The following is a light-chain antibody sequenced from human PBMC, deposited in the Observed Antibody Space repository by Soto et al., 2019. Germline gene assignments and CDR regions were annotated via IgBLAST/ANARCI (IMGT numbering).Light chain of an antibody. J-gene: IGKJ2*01. Sequence: EIVLTQAPGTLSFSPGERATLSCRASLSVSTTFLAWFQQKPGQAPRLLISGASSRATGILDRFSGSGSGTAFSLTISRLEPEDLAVYYCQHYGTSPPFTFGQGTKLEIK. CDR1: LSVSTTF. CDR3: QHYGTSPPFT. V-gene: IGKV3-20*01. CDR2: GAS.